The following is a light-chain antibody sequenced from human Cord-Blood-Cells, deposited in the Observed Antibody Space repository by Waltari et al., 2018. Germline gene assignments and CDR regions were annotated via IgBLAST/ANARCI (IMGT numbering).Light chain of an antibody. J-gene: IGLJ3*02. CDR3: CSYAGSYTLV. CDR2: DVS. CDR1: SRDVGGYNY. V-gene: IGLV2-11*02. Sequence: QSALTQPPSVSGSPGQSVTISCTGTSRDVGGYNYVSWYQQHPGKAPKLMIYDVSKRPSGFPDRFSCSKSGNTASLTISGLQAEDEADYYCCSYAGSYTLVFGGGTKLTVL.